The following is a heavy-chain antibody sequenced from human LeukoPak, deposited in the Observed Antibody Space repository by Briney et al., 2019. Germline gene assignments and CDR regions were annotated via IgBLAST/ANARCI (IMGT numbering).Heavy chain of an antibody. D-gene: IGHD6-6*01. V-gene: IGHV3-48*04. Sequence: GGSLRLSCAASGFTFSSYSMNWVRQAPGKGLEWVSYISSNSSTIYYADSVKGRFTISRDNAKNSLYLQMNSLRAEDTAVYYCARSGSSSPNNWFDPWGQGTLVTVSS. CDR2: ISSNSSTI. CDR1: GFTFSSYS. J-gene: IGHJ5*02. CDR3: ARSGSSSPNNWFDP.